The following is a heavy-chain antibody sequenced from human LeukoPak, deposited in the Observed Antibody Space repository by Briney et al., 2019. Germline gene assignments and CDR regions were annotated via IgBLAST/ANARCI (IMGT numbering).Heavy chain of an antibody. CDR3: ARGQWELPDY. CDR1: GGSISSYY. CDR2: IYYSGST. D-gene: IGHD1-26*01. V-gene: IGHV4-59*01. Sequence: PSETLSLTCTVSGGSISSYYWSWIRQPPGKGLVWIGYIYYSGSTNYNPSLKSRVTISVDTSKNQFSLKLSSVTAADTAVYYCARGQWELPDYWGQGTLVTVSS. J-gene: IGHJ4*02.